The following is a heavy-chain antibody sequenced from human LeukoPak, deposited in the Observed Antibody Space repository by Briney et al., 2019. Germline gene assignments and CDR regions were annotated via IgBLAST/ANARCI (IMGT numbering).Heavy chain of an antibody. J-gene: IGHJ4*02. V-gene: IGHV3-21*06. CDR2: ISGSSSSI. CDR1: GFTFSTFG. CDR3: ARGGYSYDY. Sequence: GGSLRLSCAASGFTFSTFGMNWVRQAPGKGLEWVSSISGSSSSIYYADSVKGRFTISRDNAKNSLYLQMNSLRAEDTAVYYCARGGYSYDYWGRGTLVTVSS. D-gene: IGHD5-18*01.